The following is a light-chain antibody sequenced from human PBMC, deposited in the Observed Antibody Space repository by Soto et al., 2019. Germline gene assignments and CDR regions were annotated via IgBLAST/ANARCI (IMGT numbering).Light chain of an antibody. V-gene: IGKV1-5*03. CDR3: QQYKSDLLT. Sequence: DIQMTQSPSTLSASVGDRVTITCRASQSIKNWLAWYQQKPGEAPKLLIYKASTLEAWVPSRFSGSRSGTEFTLTISSLQPDDFATYYCQQYKSDLLTFGGGTKVDIK. CDR2: KAS. CDR1: QSIKNW. J-gene: IGKJ4*01.